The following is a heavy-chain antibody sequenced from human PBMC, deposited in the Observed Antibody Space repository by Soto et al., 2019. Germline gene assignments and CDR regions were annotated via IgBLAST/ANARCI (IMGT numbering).Heavy chain of an antibody. CDR2: FWYDASAQ. D-gene: IGHD6-13*01. Sequence: GGSLRLSCTTSGFTFTSYSMHWVRQAPGKGLEWVATFWYDASAQRYADSVKGRFTISRDPSRGTVYLLMDSLRTDDTAVYYCVFGSWNQYFFDHWGQESLVTVSS. J-gene: IGHJ4*02. V-gene: IGHV3-33*08. CDR3: VFGSWNQYFFDH. CDR1: GFTFTSYS.